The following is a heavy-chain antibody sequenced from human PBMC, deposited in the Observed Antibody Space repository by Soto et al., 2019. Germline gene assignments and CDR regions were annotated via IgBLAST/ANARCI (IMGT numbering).Heavy chain of an antibody. CDR1: GFTFSSYA. Sequence: GGSLRLSCAASGFTFSSYAMSWVRQAPGKGLEWVSAISGSGGSTYYADSVKGRFTISRDNSKNTLYLQMNSLRAEDTAVYYCAKDRTDIVVVPAAAFDYWGQGTLVTVSS. V-gene: IGHV3-23*01. J-gene: IGHJ4*02. CDR3: AKDRTDIVVVPAAAFDY. CDR2: ISGSGGST. D-gene: IGHD2-2*01.